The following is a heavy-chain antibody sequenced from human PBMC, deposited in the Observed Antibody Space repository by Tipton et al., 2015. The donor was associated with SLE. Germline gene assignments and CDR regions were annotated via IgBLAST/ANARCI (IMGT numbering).Heavy chain of an antibody. CDR3: ARHGWQQLDRDGFDF. CDR2: IYYSGST. J-gene: IGHJ4*02. V-gene: IGHV4-39*01. Sequence: LRLSCTVSGGSISSSSYYWGWIRQPPGKGLEWIGSIYYSGSTYYTPSLKSRVSISVDTSKNQFSLRLNSVTAADTAVFYCARHGWQQLDRDGFDFWGQGTRVTVSS. D-gene: IGHD6-13*01. CDR1: GGSISSSSYY.